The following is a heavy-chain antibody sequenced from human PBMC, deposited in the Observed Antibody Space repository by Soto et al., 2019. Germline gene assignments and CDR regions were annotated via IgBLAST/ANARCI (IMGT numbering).Heavy chain of an antibody. V-gene: IGHV3-23*01. CDR1: GFTFSSYA. CDR3: AKDEYYDFWSGYYYFGY. CDR2: ISGSGGST. Sequence: PGGSLRLSCAASGFTFSSYAMSWVRQAPGKGLEWVSAISGSGGSTYYADSVKGRFTISRDNSKNTLYLQMNSLRAEDTAVYYCAKDEYYDFWSGYYYFGYWGQGTLVTVSS. D-gene: IGHD3-3*01. J-gene: IGHJ4*02.